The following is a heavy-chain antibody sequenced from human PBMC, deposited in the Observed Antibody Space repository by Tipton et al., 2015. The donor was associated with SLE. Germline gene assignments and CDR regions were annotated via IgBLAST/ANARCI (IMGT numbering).Heavy chain of an antibody. V-gene: IGHV4-59*01. J-gene: IGHJ5*02. CDR3: ARGWWFDP. Sequence: TLSPTCTVSGGSISSYYWSWIRQPPGKGLEWIGYIYYSGSTNYNPSLKSRVTISVDTSKNQFSLKLSSVTAADTAVYYCARGWWFDPWGQGTLVTVSS. CDR1: GGSISSYY. CDR2: IYYSGST. D-gene: IGHD6-19*01.